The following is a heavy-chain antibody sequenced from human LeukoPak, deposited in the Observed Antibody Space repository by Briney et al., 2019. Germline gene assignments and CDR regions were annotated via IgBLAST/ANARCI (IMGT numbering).Heavy chain of an antibody. Sequence: SVKVSCKASGGTFSSYAISWVRQAPGQGLEWMGRIIPILGIANYAQKFQGRVTTTADKSTSTAYMELSSLRSEDTAVYYCAAPITGTTSSYYFDYWGQGTLVTVSS. D-gene: IGHD1-20*01. V-gene: IGHV1-69*04. CDR3: AAPITGTTSSYYFDY. J-gene: IGHJ4*02. CDR2: IIPILGIA. CDR1: GGTFSSYA.